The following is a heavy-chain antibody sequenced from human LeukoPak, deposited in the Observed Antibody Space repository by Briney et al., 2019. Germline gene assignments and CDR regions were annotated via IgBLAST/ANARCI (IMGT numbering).Heavy chain of an antibody. Sequence: GGSLRLSCAASGLMFDEYGMSWVRQVPGKGLEWVCGINRIGSITGCADSVKGRFTISRDNAKNFLFLDMNSLRVEDTAFYHCARKGVGGELGGFDYWGRGTLVTVSS. D-gene: IGHD3-16*01. J-gene: IGHJ4*02. V-gene: IGHV3-20*01. CDR3: ARKGVGGELGGFDY. CDR2: INRIGSIT. CDR1: GLMFDEYG.